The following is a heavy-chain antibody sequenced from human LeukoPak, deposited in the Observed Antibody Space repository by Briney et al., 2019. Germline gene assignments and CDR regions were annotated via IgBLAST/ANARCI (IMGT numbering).Heavy chain of an antibody. V-gene: IGHV1-24*01. CDR1: GYTLTELS. Sequence: ASVKVSCKVSGYTLTELSMHWVRQAPGKGLEWMGGFDPEDGETIYAQKFQGRATMTEDTSTDTAYMELSSLRSEDTAVYYCATAHHGIVVVSASNYFDYWGQGTLVTVSS. J-gene: IGHJ4*02. CDR3: ATAHHGIVVVSASNYFDY. CDR2: FDPEDGET. D-gene: IGHD2-21*02.